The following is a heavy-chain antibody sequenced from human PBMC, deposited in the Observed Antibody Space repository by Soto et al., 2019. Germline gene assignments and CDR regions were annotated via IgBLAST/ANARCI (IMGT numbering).Heavy chain of an antibody. J-gene: IGHJ5*02. CDR1: GFTFRTYG. CDR3: AKDPESGQQSDWFDP. D-gene: IGHD3-3*01. CDR2: ISYDGSNK. V-gene: IGHV3-30*18. Sequence: SLRRSCQSSGFTFRTYGMHGFCQAPGKGLEWVAVISYDGSNKYYADSVKGRFTISRDNSKNTLYLQMNSLRAEDTAVYYCAKDPESGQQSDWFDPWGQGT.